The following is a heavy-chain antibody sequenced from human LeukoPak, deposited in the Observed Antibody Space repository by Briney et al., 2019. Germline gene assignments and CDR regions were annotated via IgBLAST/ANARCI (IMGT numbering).Heavy chain of an antibody. V-gene: IGHV4-59*01. Sequence: SETLSLTCTVSGGSISSYYWSWIRQPPGKRLEWIGYIYYSGSTNYNPSLKSRVTISVDTSKNQFSLKLSSVTAADTAVYYCARDFGDFWSGYFIFGYWGQGTLVTVSS. D-gene: IGHD3-3*01. CDR2: IYYSGST. CDR1: GGSISSYY. J-gene: IGHJ4*02. CDR3: ARDFGDFWSGYFIFGY.